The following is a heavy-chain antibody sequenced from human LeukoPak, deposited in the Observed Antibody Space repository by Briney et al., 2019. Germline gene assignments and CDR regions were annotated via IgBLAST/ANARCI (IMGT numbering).Heavy chain of an antibody. V-gene: IGHV5-51*01. CDR1: GYSFTSYW. D-gene: IGHD3-22*01. CDR3: ARIYDSSGYPTQLDY. J-gene: IGHJ4*02. CDR2: IHPGDSDT. Sequence: GESLKISCKGSGYSFTSYWIGWVRQMPGKGLEWMGIIHPGDSDTRYSPSFQGQVTISADKSISTAYLQWSSLKASDTAMYYCARIYDSSGYPTQLDYWGQGTLVTVSS.